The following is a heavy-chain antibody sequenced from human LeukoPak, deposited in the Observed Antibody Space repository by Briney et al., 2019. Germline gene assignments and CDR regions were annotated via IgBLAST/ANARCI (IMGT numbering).Heavy chain of an antibody. D-gene: IGHD1-1*01. CDR1: GFTFSSYS. CDR2: ISSSSSTI. V-gene: IGHV3-48*04. Sequence: GGALRLSCAASGFTFSSYSMNWVRQAPGKGLEWVSYISSSSSTIYYADSVKGRFTISRDNAKNSLYLQMNSLRAEDTAVYYCARGLRRWNPHGRGDYFDYWGQGTLVTVSS. J-gene: IGHJ4*02. CDR3: ARGLRRWNPHGRGDYFDY.